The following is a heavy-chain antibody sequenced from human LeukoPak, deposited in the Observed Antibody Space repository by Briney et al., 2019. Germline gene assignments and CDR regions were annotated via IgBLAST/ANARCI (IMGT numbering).Heavy chain of an antibody. CDR3: ARGGYSGYDSNGMDV. Sequence: ASVKVSCKASGYTFTGYYMHWVRQAPGQGLEWMGWINPNSGGTNYAQKFQGWVTMTRDTSISTAYMELSRPRSDDTAVYYCARGGYSGYDSNGMDVWGQGTTVTVSS. CDR1: GYTFTGYY. CDR2: INPNSGGT. D-gene: IGHD5-12*01. V-gene: IGHV1-2*04. J-gene: IGHJ6*02.